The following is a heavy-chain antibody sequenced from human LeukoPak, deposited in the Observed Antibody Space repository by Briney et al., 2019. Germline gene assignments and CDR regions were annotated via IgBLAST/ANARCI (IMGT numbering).Heavy chain of an antibody. CDR3: AKALGYYGSGSYYPY. CDR2: IYSDNT. Sequence: PGGSLRLSCTVSGFTVSSNSMSWVRQAPGKGLEWVSFIYSDNTHYSDSVKGRFTISRDNSKNTLYLQMNSLRAEDTAVYYCAKALGYYGSGSYYPYWGQGTLVTVSS. D-gene: IGHD3-10*01. J-gene: IGHJ4*02. V-gene: IGHV3-53*01. CDR1: GFTVSSNS.